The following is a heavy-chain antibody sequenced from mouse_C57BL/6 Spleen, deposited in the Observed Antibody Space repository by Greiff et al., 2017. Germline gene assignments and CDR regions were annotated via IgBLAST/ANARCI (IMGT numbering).Heavy chain of an antibody. J-gene: IGHJ4*01. CDR1: GFSLTSYG. Sequence: VKLMESGPGLVQPSQSLSITCTVSGFSLTSYGVHWVRQSPGKGLEWLGVIWRGGSTDYNAAFMSRLSSTKDNSKSQVFFKMNSLQADDTAIYYCAKSQIYYGTNYAMDYWGQGTSVTVSS. CDR3: AKSQIYYGTNYAMDY. D-gene: IGHD2-1*01. V-gene: IGHV2-5*01. CDR2: IWRGGST.